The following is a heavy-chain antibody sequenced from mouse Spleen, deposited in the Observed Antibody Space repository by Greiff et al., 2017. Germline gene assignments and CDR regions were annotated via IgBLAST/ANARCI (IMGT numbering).Heavy chain of an antibody. J-gene: IGHJ3*01. V-gene: IGHV5-9-1*02. CDR3: TRDGYDTAWFAY. D-gene: IGHD2-2*01. CDR1: GFTFSSYA. CDR2: ISSGGDYI. Sequence: EVMLVESGEGLVKPGGSLKLSCAASGFTFSSYAMSWVRQTPEKRLEWVAYISSGGDYIYYADTVKGRFTISRDNARNTLYLQMSSLKSEDTAMYYCTRDGYDTAWFAYWGQGTLVTVSA.